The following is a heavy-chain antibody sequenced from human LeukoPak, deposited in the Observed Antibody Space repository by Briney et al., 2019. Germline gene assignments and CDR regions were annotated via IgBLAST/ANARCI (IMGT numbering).Heavy chain of an antibody. CDR2: INPNSGGT. V-gene: IGHV1-2*02. Sequence: ASVKVSCKASGYTFTGYYMHWVRQAPGQGLEWMGWINPNSGGTNYAQKFQGRVTMTRDTSISTAYMELSRLRSDDTAVYYCARDEPYGSGSYPDYWGQGTLVTVSS. CDR3: ARDEPYGSGSYPDY. J-gene: IGHJ4*02. CDR1: GYTFTGYY. D-gene: IGHD3-10*01.